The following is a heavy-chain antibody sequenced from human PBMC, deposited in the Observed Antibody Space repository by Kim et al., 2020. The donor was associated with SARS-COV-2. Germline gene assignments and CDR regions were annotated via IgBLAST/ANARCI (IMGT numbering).Heavy chain of an antibody. CDR3: ARDKYSSSWKNWFDP. J-gene: IGHJ5*02. D-gene: IGHD6-13*01. Sequence: ESGKGRFTTSRDNAKNSLYLQMNSLRAEDTAVYYCARDKYSSSWKNWFDPWGQGTLVTVSS. V-gene: IGHV3-21*01.